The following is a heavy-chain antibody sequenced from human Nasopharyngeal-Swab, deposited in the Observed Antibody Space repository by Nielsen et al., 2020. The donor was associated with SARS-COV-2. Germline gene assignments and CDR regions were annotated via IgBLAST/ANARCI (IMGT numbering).Heavy chain of an antibody. V-gene: IGHV3-7*01. J-gene: IGHJ5*02. CDR3: AREITTLMTAWFDP. CDR1: GFTFSSYW. Sequence: GGSLRLCCEASGFTFSSYWMGGVRKTPGKGMEGLAIINEDGSKRYYADSVKGRFTISRDNFENSLHLELNSLRPEDSSVYYCAREITTLMTAWFDPWGQGTLVTVSP. CDR2: INEDGSKR. D-gene: IGHD1-1*01.